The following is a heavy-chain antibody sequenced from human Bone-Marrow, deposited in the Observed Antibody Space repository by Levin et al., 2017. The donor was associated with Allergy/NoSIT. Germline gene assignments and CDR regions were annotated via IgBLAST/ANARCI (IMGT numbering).Heavy chain of an antibody. V-gene: IGHV4-59*08. D-gene: IGHD2-15*01. CDR2: VYYSGST. J-gene: IGHJ4*02. CDR1: GGYLSSYY. CDR3: ARLGYCSGGSCYDYFDY. Sequence: PSETLSLTCSVSGGYLSSYYWSWIRQPPGKGLEWIGRVYYSGSTNYSPSLKSRVSISVDMSKNQFSLKLTSVTAADTAVYYCARLGYCSGGSCYDYFDYWGQGTLVTVS.